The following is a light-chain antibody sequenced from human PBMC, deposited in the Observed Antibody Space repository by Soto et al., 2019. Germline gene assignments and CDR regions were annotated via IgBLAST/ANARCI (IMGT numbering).Light chain of an antibody. J-gene: IGKJ3*01. Sequence: ESVLTQSPGTLSLSPGDRATLSCRASQSVRSGHLAWYQQKPGQAPRLVIYDASTRATGIPDRFSGGGSGTDFTLTISRAEPEDFAVYYCHQYGRSASSITFGPGTKVEIK. V-gene: IGKV3-20*01. CDR2: DAS. CDR3: HQYGRSASSIT. CDR1: QSVRSGH.